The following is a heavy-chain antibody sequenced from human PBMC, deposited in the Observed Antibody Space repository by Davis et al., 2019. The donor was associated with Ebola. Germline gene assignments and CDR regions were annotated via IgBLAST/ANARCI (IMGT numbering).Heavy chain of an antibody. CDR3: ARSSISSLPYFDY. D-gene: IGHD6-6*01. CDR1: GYTFTSYG. J-gene: IGHJ4*02. CDR2: INPNSGAT. V-gene: IGHV1-2*02. Sequence: ASVKVSCKASGYTFTSYGISWVRQAPGQGLEWMGWINPNSGATNYAEKFQGRVTMTRDTSISTAYMELSRLRSDDTAVYYCARSSISSLPYFDYWGQGTLVTVSS.